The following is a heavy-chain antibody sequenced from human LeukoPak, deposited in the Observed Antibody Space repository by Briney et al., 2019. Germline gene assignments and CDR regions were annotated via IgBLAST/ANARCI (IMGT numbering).Heavy chain of an antibody. CDR2: INSDGTDI. J-gene: IGHJ1*01. CDR1: GFALSSDW. CDR3: FQH. Sequence: GGSLRLSCAASGFALSSDWMHWVRQAPGKGLEWVARINSDGTDISYGDSVKGRFTISRDNAKNTLYLQMNSLRVEDTAVYYCFQHWGQGTLVTVSS. V-gene: IGHV3-74*01.